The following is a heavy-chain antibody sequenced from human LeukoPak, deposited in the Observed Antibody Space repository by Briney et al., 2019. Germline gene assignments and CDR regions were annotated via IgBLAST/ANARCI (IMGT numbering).Heavy chain of an antibody. J-gene: IGHJ3*02. CDR3: TREGVYSPDPSSYHRDAFDI. CDR1: GYTFTSCG. Sequence: ASVKVSCKASGYTFTSCGISWVRQAPGQGLEWMGWISAYNGNTNFAQKFQGRVTITADKSTNTAHMELSSLRSEDTAVYYCTREGVYSPDPSSYHRDAFDIWGQGTVVTVSS. V-gene: IGHV1-18*01. CDR2: ISAYNGNT. D-gene: IGHD3-16*02.